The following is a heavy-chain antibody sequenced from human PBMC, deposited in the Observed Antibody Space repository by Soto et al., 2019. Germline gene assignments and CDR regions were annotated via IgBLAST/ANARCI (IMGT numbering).Heavy chain of an antibody. J-gene: IGHJ6*02. Sequence: VSGRTLVNPTQTLTLTCTFSGFSLSTSGMCVSWIRQPPGKALEWLALIDWDDDKYYSTSLKTRLTISKDTSKNQVVLTMTNMDPVDTATYYCARTIRFLEWLPSPYYYYYGMDVWGQGTTVTVSS. CDR3: ARTIRFLEWLPSPYYYYYGMDV. V-gene: IGHV2-70*01. CDR1: GFSLSTSGMC. D-gene: IGHD3-3*01. CDR2: IDWDDDK.